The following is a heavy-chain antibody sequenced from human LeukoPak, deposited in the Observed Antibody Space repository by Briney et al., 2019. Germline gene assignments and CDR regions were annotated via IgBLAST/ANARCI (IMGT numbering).Heavy chain of an antibody. CDR3: ARAKGTYYYGSGSYHPLDY. CDR1: GGSISSSNW. Sequence: PSETLSLTCAVSGGSISSSNWWSWVRQPPGKGLEWIGEIYHSGSTNYNPSLKSRVTISVDTSKNQFSLKLSSVTAADTAVYYCARAKGTYYYGSGSYHPLDYWGQGALVTVSS. V-gene: IGHV4-4*02. J-gene: IGHJ4*02. D-gene: IGHD3-10*01. CDR2: IYHSGST.